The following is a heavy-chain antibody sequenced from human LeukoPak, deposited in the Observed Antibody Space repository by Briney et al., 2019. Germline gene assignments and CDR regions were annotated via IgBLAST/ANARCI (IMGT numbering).Heavy chain of an antibody. CDR2: INSNGRST. V-gene: IGHV3-64D*09. Sequence: GGSLRLSCSASAFTFSAFAMHWVRQAPGEGLEYVSAINSNGRSTYYADSMKGRVTISRDNSKNTVYLQMTSLRPEDTAVYYCVKEMATITSPFDYWGQGTLVTVSS. D-gene: IGHD5-24*01. J-gene: IGHJ4*02. CDR1: AFTFSAFA. CDR3: VKEMATITSPFDY.